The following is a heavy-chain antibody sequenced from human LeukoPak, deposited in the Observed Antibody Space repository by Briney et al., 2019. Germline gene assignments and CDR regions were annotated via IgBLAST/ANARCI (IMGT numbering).Heavy chain of an antibody. CDR1: GFTFSSYW. D-gene: IGHD2-15*01. J-gene: IGHJ2*01. CDR2: IKQDGSEK. CDR3: ARDYFSRAALLGYFDL. V-gene: IGHV3-7*01. Sequence: GGSLRLSCAASGFTFSSYWMSWVRQAPGKGLGWVANIKQDGSEKYYVDSVKGRFTISRDNAKNSLYLQMNSLRAEDTAVYYCARDYFSRAALLGYFDLWGRGTLVTVSS.